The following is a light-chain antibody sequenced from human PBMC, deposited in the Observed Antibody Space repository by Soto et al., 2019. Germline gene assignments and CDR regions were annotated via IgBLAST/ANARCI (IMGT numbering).Light chain of an antibody. Sequence: QSALTQPASGSGSPGQSINISCTGTSSDVGGYNYVSWYQQHPGKAPKLMIYDVSNRPSGVSNRFSGSKSGNTASLSISGLQAEDEADYYCSSYTSSSTSVFGTGTKVTVL. CDR2: DVS. CDR1: SSDVGGYNY. CDR3: SSYTSSSTSV. J-gene: IGLJ1*01. V-gene: IGLV2-14*01.